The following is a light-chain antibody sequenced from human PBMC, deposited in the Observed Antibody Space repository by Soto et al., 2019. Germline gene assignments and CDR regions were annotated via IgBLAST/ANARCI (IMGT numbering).Light chain of an antibody. CDR3: QVWDSSSANVV. V-gene: IGLV3-21*02. J-gene: IGLJ2*01. CDR1: NIGGKS. CDR2: DDR. Sequence: SYELTQPPSVSVVPGQTARISCGGNNIGGKSVHWYQQKPGRAPVLVVYDDRDRPSGIPERFSGSNSGGTATLTISRVEVGDEADYWCQVWDSSSANVVFGGGTKLTVL.